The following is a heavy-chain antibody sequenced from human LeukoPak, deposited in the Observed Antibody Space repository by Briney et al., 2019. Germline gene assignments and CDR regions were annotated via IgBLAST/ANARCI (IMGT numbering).Heavy chain of an antibody. CDR2: IIPIFGTA. CDR3: ARTTAMVDYFDY. D-gene: IGHD5-18*01. J-gene: IGHJ4*02. V-gene: IGHV1-69*05. CDR1: GGTFNSYA. Sequence: GSSVKVSCKASGGTFNSYAISWVRQAPGQGLEWMGGIIPIFGTANYAQTFQGRVTITTDEPTSTAYMELSSLRSEDTAVYYCARTTAMVDYFDYWGRGTLVSVSS.